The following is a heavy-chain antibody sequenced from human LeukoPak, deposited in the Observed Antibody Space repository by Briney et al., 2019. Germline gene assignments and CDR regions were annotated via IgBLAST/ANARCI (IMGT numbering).Heavy chain of an antibody. CDR3: ARREAVAGSFDY. CDR1: GYRFTTYW. D-gene: IGHD6-19*01. J-gene: IGHJ4*02. CDR2: IYPGDSET. V-gene: IGHV5-51*01. Sequence: GESLKISCKASGYRFTTYWIAWVRQMPGKGLEWMGIIYPGDSETRYSPSFQGQVTISADKSISTAYLQWSSLKASDTAMYYCARREAVAGSFDYWGQGTLVTVSS.